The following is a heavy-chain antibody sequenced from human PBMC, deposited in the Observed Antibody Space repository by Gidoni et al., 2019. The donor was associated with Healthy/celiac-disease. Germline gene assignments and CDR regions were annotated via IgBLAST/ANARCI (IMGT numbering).Heavy chain of an antibody. CDR3: ARGGSVGGDWRPYWYFDL. Sequence: QVQLQESGPGLVKPSETLSLTGPVAGGSISSYYWSWIRQPPGKGLEWIRYIYYSGSTNYNPSLKSRVTISVDTSKIQFSLKLSSVPAADTAVYYCARGGSVGGDWRPYWYFDLWGRGTLVTVSS. CDR1: GGSISSYY. J-gene: IGHJ2*01. D-gene: IGHD2-21*02. V-gene: IGHV4-59*01. CDR2: IYYSGST.